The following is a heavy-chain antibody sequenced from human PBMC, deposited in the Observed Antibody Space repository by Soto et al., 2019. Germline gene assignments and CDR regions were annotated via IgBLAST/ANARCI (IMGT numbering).Heavy chain of an antibody. CDR1: GYTFTSYG. D-gene: IGHD2-2*01. CDR2: ISAYNGNT. Sequence: QVQLVQSGAEVKKPGASVKVSCKASGYTFTSYGISWVRQAPGQGLEWMGWISAYNGNTNYAQKLQGRVTMTTDTYTIPTIIELSTLRSGHMAVYYCATDWSAAGLVAYWGQGTRVTVSS. CDR3: ATDWSAAGLVAY. V-gene: IGHV1-18*03. J-gene: IGHJ4*02.